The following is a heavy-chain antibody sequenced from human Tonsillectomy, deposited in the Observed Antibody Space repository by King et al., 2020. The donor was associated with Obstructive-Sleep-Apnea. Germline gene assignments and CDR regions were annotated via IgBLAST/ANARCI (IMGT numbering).Heavy chain of an antibody. J-gene: IGHJ5*02. D-gene: IGHD6-19*01. Sequence: VQLVQSGGGLVEPGGSLRVSCAASGFAFSTYNMNWVRQAPGKRLEWLSHISHSGNTVYYADSVKGRFPISRDNAKNSLYLHMHNLRDEDTSVYYCARHDWDSSGWDWLDPWGQGTLVTVSS. CDR3: ARHDWDSSGWDWLDP. CDR1: GFAFSTYN. CDR2: ISHSGNTV. V-gene: IGHV3-48*02.